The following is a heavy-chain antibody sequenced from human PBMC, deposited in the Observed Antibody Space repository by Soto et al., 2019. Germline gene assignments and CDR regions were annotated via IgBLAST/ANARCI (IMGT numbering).Heavy chain of an antibody. V-gene: IGHV1-46*01. D-gene: IGHD6-13*01. Sequence: ASVKVSCKASGYTFTSYDINWVRQAPGQGLEWMGIINPSGGSTSYAQKFQGRVTMTRDTSTSTVYMELRSLRSEDTAVYYCARGSRYSSWPYYFDYWGQGTLVTVSS. J-gene: IGHJ4*02. CDR2: INPSGGST. CDR3: ARGSRYSSWPYYFDY. CDR1: GYTFTSYD.